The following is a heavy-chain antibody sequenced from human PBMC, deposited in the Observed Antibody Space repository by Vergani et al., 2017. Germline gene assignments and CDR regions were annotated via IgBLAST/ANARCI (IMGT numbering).Heavy chain of an antibody. CDR1: GYSFTSYW. D-gene: IGHD1-26*01. V-gene: IGHV5-51*07. CDR2: IYPGDSDT. J-gene: IGHJ2*01. Sequence: EVQLVQSGAEVKKPGESLKISCKGSGYSFTSYWIGWVHQMPGKGLEWMGIIYPGDSDTRYSPSFQGQVTISADKSISTAYLQWSSLKASDTAMYYCASHRYSGSSPYWYFDLWGRGTLVTVSS. CDR3: ASHRYSGSSPYWYFDL.